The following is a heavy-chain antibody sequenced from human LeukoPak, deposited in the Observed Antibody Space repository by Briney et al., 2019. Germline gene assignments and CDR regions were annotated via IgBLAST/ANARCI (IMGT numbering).Heavy chain of an antibody. CDR3: ARLELSYVDF. CDR1: SDSIYGSSHY. D-gene: IGHD1-7*01. V-gene: IGHV4-39*01. CDR2: IYYDGSA. J-gene: IGHJ4*02. Sequence: SETLSLTCSVSSDSIYGSSHYWAWISQPPGKGLEWVASIYYDGSAYYSPSLKSRVTISIDTSKNQFSMRLKSATAADTAVYYCARLELSYVDFWGQGTLVTVSS.